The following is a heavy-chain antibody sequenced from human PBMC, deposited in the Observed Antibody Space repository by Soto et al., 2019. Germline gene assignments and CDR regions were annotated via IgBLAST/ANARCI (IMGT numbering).Heavy chain of an antibody. V-gene: IGHV3-30-3*01. D-gene: IGHD2-2*01. CDR1: GFTFNTYA. Sequence: QVQLVESGGGVVQPGRSLRLSCAASGFTFNTYAMHWARQAPGQGLEWVAFISFDGSYKYYADSVKGRFTISRDNSKNTLYLQMNSLRVEDTAVYYCARRYKDGRRDCVSSSCLFDPWGQGTLVTVSS. CDR2: ISFDGSYK. CDR3: ARRYKDGRRDCVSSSCLFDP. J-gene: IGHJ5*02.